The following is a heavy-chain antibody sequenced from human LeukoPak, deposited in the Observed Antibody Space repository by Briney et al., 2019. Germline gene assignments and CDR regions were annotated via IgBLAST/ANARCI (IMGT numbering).Heavy chain of an antibody. Sequence: ASVKVSCKASGYTFTDYYIHWVRQAPGQGLEWMGWINPKTGTTNYPQKFQGRVTMTRDTSISTVNMELSRLRSDDTVIYFCARDLDDAFDIWGQGTVVTVSS. J-gene: IGHJ3*02. CDR3: ARDLDDAFDI. D-gene: IGHD1-1*01. CDR1: GYTFTDYY. CDR2: INPKTGTT. V-gene: IGHV1-2*02.